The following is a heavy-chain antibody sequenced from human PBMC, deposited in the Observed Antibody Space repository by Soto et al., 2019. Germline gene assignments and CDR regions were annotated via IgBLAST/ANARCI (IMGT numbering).Heavy chain of an antibody. CDR3: ARYYFDSSGPSAALDY. D-gene: IGHD3-22*01. V-gene: IGHV4-30-4*01. CDR2: IYYSGST. CDR1: GGSISSYKYY. Sequence: TLSLTCSVSGGSISSYKYYWSWVRQPPGKGLEWIGYIYYSGSTYYNPSLKSRLTISVDTSKNQFSLKLSSVTAADTAVYYCARYYFDSSGPSAALDYWGQGTLVTVSS. J-gene: IGHJ4*02.